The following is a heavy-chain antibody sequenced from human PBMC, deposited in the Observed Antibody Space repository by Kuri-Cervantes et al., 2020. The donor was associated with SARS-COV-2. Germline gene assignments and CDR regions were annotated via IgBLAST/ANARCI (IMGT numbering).Heavy chain of an antibody. Sequence: GESLKISCAASGFTFSSYDMHWVRQATGKGLEWVSAIGTAGDPYYPGSVKGRFTISRENAKNSLYLQMNSLRAGDTAVYYCARDLGTVTTVRSFFDYWGQGTLVTVSS. V-gene: IGHV3-13*05. D-gene: IGHD4-11*01. CDR2: IGTAGDP. CDR1: GFTFSSYD. CDR3: ARDLGTVTTVRSFFDY. J-gene: IGHJ4*02.